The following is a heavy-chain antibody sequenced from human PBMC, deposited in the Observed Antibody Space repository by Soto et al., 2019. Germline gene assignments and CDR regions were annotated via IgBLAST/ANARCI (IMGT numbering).Heavy chain of an antibody. CDR1: GGTFSSYA. V-gene: IGHV1-69*01. D-gene: IGHD2-15*01. CDR3: ARVQVVVVAATFRSGLSPTLNYGMDV. Sequence: QVQLVQSGAEVKKPGSSVKVSCKASGGTFSSYAISWVRQAPGQGLEWMGGIIPIFGTANYAQKFQGRVTITADESTSTAYMEMSSLRSEDPAVYYCARVQVVVVAATFRSGLSPTLNYGMDVWGQGTTVTVSS. CDR2: IIPIFGTA. J-gene: IGHJ6*02.